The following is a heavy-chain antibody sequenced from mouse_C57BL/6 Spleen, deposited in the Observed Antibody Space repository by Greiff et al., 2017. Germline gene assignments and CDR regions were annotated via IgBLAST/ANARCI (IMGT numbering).Heavy chain of an antibody. J-gene: IGHJ4*01. D-gene: IGHD2-2*01. Sequence: EVQGVESGGDLVKPGGSLKLSCAASGFTFSSYGMSWVRQTPDKRLEWVATISSGGSYTYYPDSVKGRFTISRDNAKNTLYLQMSSLKSEDTAMYYCARHPMVTRDLDYWGQGTSVTVSS. CDR3: ARHPMVTRDLDY. CDR1: GFTFSSYG. CDR2: ISSGGSYT. V-gene: IGHV5-6*01.